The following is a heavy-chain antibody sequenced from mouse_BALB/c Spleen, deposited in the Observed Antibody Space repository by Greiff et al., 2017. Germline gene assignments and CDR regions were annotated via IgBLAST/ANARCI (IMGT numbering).Heavy chain of an antibody. V-gene: IGHV1-69*01. CDR1: GYTFTDYW. J-gene: IGHJ2*01. CDR3: ARGQPEDY. Sequence: QVQLQQPGAELVMPGASVKMSCKASGYTFTDYWMHWVKQRPGQGLEWIGAIDTSDSYTSYNQKFKGKATLTVDESSSTAYMQLSSLTSEDSAVYYCARGQPEDYWGQGTTLTVSS. CDR2: IDTSDSYT. D-gene: IGHD6-1*01.